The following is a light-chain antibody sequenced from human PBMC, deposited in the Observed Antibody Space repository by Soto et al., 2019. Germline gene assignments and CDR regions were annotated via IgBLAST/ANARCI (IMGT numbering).Light chain of an antibody. V-gene: IGKV3-11*01. CDR3: QKRSNWPTVYT. CDR1: QSVSSY. J-gene: IGKJ2*01. CDR2: DAS. Sequence: EIVLTQSPATLSLSPGERATLSCRASQSVSSYLAWYQQKPGQAPRLLIYDASNRATGIPARFSGSGSGTDFTLTIRSLEPEDFAVYYCQKRSNWPTVYTFGQGTKLEIK.